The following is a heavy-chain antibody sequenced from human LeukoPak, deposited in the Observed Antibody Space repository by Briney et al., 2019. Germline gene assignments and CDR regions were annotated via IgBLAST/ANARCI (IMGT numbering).Heavy chain of an antibody. CDR3: ARGRWIRSWFDP. CDR1: GGSFSGYY. CDR2: INHSGST. Sequence: SETLSLTCAVYGGSFSGYYWSWIRQPPGKGLEWIGEINHSGSTNYNPSLKSRVTISVDTSKNQFSLKLSSVTAADTAVYYCARGRWIRSWFDPRGQGTLVTVSS. D-gene: IGHD5-18*01. V-gene: IGHV4-34*01. J-gene: IGHJ5*02.